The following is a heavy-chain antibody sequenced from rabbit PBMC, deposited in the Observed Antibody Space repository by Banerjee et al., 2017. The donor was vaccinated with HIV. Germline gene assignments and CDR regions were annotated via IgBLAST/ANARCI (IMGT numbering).Heavy chain of an antibody. J-gene: IGHJ4*01. D-gene: IGHD1-1*01. Sequence: QSLEESGGGLVKPGASLTLTCKASGFSFNSGYDMCWVRQAPGKGLEWVACAYAGSSGSTYSATWAKGRFTISKTSSTTVTLQMTSLTAADTATYFCARDTGTSYIGYWALWGQGTLVTVS. CDR1: GFSFNSGYD. V-gene: IGHV1S40*01. CDR3: ARDTGTSYIGYWAL. CDR2: AYAGSSGST.